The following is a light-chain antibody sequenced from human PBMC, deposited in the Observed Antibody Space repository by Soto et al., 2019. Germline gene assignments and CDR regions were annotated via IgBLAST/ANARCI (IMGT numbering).Light chain of an antibody. Sequence: DIQMTQSPSSLSAYVGDRVTITCQASQDISNYLNWYQQKPGKAPQLLIYDASNLETGVPSRFSGSGSGTDFTVTISSLQPEDIGTYYCKQYVNLPLTFGPGTKVDIK. CDR3: KQYVNLPLT. CDR1: QDISNY. CDR2: DAS. J-gene: IGKJ3*01. V-gene: IGKV1-33*01.